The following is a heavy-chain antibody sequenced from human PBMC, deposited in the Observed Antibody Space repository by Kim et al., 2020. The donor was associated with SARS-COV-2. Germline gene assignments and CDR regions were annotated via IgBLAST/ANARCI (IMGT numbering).Heavy chain of an antibody. V-gene: IGHV3-23*01. D-gene: IGHD6-13*01. Sequence: DSGKGRFTISRDNSKNTLYLQMNSLRAEDTAVYYCAKQGSSWYGGGDFDYWGQGTLVTVSS. J-gene: IGHJ4*02. CDR3: AKQGSSWYGGGDFDY.